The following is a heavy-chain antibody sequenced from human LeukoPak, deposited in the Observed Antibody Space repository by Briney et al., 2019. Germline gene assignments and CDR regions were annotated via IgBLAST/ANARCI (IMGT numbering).Heavy chain of an antibody. Sequence: GGSLRLSCAASGLSFSFYAMSWVRQAPGKGLEWVSSISGGGAGTYYADSVRGRFTISRDNSKNTLYLQMDSLRAEDTALYYCAKDFVRYNIQFDYWGQGALVTVSS. CDR1: GLSFSFYA. CDR3: AKDFVRYNIQFDY. J-gene: IGHJ4*02. CDR2: ISGGGAGT. V-gene: IGHV3-23*01. D-gene: IGHD1-1*01.